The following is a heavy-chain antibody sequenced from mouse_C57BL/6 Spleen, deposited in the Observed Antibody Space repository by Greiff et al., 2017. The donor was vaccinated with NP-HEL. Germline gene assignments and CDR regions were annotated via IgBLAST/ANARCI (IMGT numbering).Heavy chain of an antibody. D-gene: IGHD2-4*01. CDR1: GYAFSSYW. V-gene: IGHV1-80*01. CDR3: ARPYDYETPFAY. J-gene: IGHJ3*01. Sequence: VKLVESGAELVKPGASVKISCKASGYAFSSYWMNWVKQRPGKGLEWIGQIYPGDGDTNYNGKFKGKATLTADKSSSTAYMQLSSLTSEDSAVYFCARPYDYETPFAYWGQGTLVTVSA. CDR2: IYPGDGDT.